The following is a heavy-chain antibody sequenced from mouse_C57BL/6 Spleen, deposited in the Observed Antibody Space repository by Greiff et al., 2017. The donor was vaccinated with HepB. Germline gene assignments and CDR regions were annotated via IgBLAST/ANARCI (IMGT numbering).Heavy chain of an antibody. CDR3: AILYYRDLYYYAMDY. J-gene: IGHJ4*01. D-gene: IGHD2-13*01. V-gene: IGHV1-74*01. Sequence: VQLQQPGAELVKPGASVKVSCKASGYTFTSYWMHWVKQRPGQGLEWIGRIHPSDSDTNYNQKFKGKATLTVDKSSSTAYMQLSSLTSEDSAVYYCAILYYRDLYYYAMDYWGQGTSVTVSS. CDR1: GYTFTSYW. CDR2: IHPSDSDT.